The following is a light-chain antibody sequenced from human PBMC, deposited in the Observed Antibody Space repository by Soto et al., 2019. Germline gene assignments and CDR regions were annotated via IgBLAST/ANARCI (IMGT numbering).Light chain of an antibody. J-gene: IGLJ2*01. V-gene: IGLV4-69*01. CDR1: SGHSSYA. Sequence: VLTQSPSASASLGASVKLTCTLSSGHSSYAIAWHQQQPEKGPRYLMKLNSDGSHNKGDGIPDRFSGSSSGAERYLTISRLQSEDEADYYCQTWGTGIQVFGGGTKLTVL. CDR2: LNSDGSH. CDR3: QTWGTGIQV.